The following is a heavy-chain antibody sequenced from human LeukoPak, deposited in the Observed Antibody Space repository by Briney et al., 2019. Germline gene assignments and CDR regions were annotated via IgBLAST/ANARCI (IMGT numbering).Heavy chain of an antibody. CDR2: IFVSRRT. V-gene: IGHV4-59*08. Sequence: PSETLSVTCTVSGGSISSYFWSWIRQPPGKRVEWIGYIFVSRRTKYNPSLKSRVTISLDTSKNQYSLKLTSVTAANTAVYYCATTDRRSDFGYYYMDVWGNGTTVTVSS. J-gene: IGHJ6*03. D-gene: IGHD2-21*01. CDR3: ATTDRRSDFGYYYMDV. CDR1: GGSISSYF.